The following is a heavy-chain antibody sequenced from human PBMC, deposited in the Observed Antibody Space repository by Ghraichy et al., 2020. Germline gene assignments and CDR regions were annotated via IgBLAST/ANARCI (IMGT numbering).Heavy chain of an antibody. CDR2: ISSSRSYI. CDR1: GFIFSSYN. V-gene: IGHV3-21*01. Sequence: GGSLRLSCAASGFIFSSYNMNWVRQAPGKGLEWVSSISSSRSYIYYADSVKGRFTISRDDAKNSLFLQMNSLRAEDTAVYYCARTDGYCSGYSCSTYYFDYWGQGTLVTVSS. D-gene: IGHD2-15*01. CDR3: ARTDGYCSGYSCSTYYFDY. J-gene: IGHJ4*02.